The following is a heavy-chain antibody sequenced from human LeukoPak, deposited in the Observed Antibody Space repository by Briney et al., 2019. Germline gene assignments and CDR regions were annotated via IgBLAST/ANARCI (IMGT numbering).Heavy chain of an antibody. CDR2: IYPGDSDT. Sequence: KTRGSLRLSCKGSGYSFTSYWIGWVRQMPGKGLEWMGIIYPGDSDTRYSPSFQGQVTISADKSISTAYLQWSSLKASDTAMYYCARLVRGVYVDYWGQGTLVTVSS. V-gene: IGHV5-51*01. J-gene: IGHJ4*02. CDR3: ARLVRGVYVDY. CDR1: GYSFTSYW. D-gene: IGHD3-10*01.